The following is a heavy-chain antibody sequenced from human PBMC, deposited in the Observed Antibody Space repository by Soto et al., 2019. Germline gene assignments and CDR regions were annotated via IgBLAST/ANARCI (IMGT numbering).Heavy chain of an antibody. J-gene: IGHJ4*02. CDR2: IYYSGST. CDR1: GGSISSYY. Sequence: SETLSLTCTVSGGSISSYYWSWIRQPPGKGLEWIGYIYYSGSTNYNPSLKSRVTISVDTSKNQFSLKLSSVTAADTAVYYCARSSSGWYVYYFDYWGQGTLVTVSS. D-gene: IGHD6-19*01. V-gene: IGHV4-59*01. CDR3: ARSSSGWYVYYFDY.